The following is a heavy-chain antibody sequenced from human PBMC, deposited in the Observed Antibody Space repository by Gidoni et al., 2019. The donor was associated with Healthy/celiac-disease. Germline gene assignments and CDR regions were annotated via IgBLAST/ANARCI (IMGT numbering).Heavy chain of an antibody. CDR2: RAYDGSNK. D-gene: IGHD6-19*01. V-gene: IGHV3-30*18. Sequence: QVPLVESGGGLLQPGRSLRLSFAVSGSTFSLFAIHLLRQAPGKGLEWEAVRAYDGSNKYEADAVKGRVTIARDNYKNTLYLQMNSLRAEDTAVYYGAKDTTESSGWYEAVYYYYGMDVWGQGTTVTVSS. CDR3: AKDTTESSGWYEAVYYYYGMDV. J-gene: IGHJ6*02. CDR1: GSTFSLFA.